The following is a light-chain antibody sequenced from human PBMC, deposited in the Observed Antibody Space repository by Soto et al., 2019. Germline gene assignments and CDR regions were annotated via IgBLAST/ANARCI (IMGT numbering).Light chain of an antibody. Sequence: DIQMTQSPSTLSASVGDRVTITCRAGQSISSWLAWYQQKPGKAPNLLIYKASSLEGGVPSRFSGSGSGTEFTLTISSLQPDDFATYYCQQYNSYWTFGQGTKV. V-gene: IGKV1-5*03. CDR2: KAS. CDR1: QSISSW. CDR3: QQYNSYWT. J-gene: IGKJ1*01.